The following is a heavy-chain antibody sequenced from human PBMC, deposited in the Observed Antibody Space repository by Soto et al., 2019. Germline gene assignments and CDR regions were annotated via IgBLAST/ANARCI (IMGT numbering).Heavy chain of an antibody. CDR1: GFTFSSYA. CDR2: ISGSGGST. V-gene: IGHV3-23*01. Sequence: GGSLRLSCAASGFTFSSYAMSWVRQAPGKGLEWVSAISGSGGSTYYADSVKGRFTISRDNSKNTLYLQMNSLRAEDTAVYYCAKDLGITMIVVVITTPDAFDIWGQGTIVTVSS. J-gene: IGHJ3*02. CDR3: AKDLGITMIVVVITTPDAFDI. D-gene: IGHD3-22*01.